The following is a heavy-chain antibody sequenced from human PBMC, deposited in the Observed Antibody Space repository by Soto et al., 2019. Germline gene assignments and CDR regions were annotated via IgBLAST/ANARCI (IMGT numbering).Heavy chain of an antibody. CDR2: IIPIFGTA. CDR3: ARGEHSSSALHNWFDP. J-gene: IGHJ5*02. V-gene: IGHV1-69*01. Sequence: QVQLVQSGAEVKKPGSSVKVSCKASGGTFSSYAISWVRQAPGQGLEWMGGIIPIFGTANYAQKFQGRVTTTPDESTSTAELELSSLRSEDTAVYYCARGEHSSSALHNWFDPWGQGTLVTVSS. D-gene: IGHD6-13*01. CDR1: GGTFSSYA.